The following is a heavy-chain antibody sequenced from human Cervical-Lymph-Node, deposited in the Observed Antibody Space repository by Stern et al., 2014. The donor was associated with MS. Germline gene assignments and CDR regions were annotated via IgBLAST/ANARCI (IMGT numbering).Heavy chain of an antibody. Sequence: VQLVESGAEVKKPGASVKVSCKASGYTFTAYYLHWVRQAPGQGLAWMGWVNPNSGGTSYAPKFHGRVTMTRDTSTSTAFMELSTLTSDDTAFYYCARGPIEHWGGHYNSNGMDVWGQGTTVAVSS. D-gene: IGHD2-21*01. V-gene: IGHV1-2*02. J-gene: IGHJ6*02. CDR1: GYTFTAYY. CDR3: ARGPIEHWGGHYNSNGMDV. CDR2: VNPNSGGT.